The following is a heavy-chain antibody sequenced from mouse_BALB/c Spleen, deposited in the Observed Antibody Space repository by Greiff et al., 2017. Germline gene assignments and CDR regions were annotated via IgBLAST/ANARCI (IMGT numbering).Heavy chain of an antibody. Sequence: VQLQESGPGLVQPSQSLSITCTVSGFSLTSYGVHWVRQSPGKGLEWLGVIWSGGSTDYNAAFISRLSISKDNSKSQVFFKMNSLQANDTAIYYCARNSPYYGSRYFDYWGQGTTLTVSS. V-gene: IGHV2-2*02. CDR1: GFSLTSYG. CDR2: IWSGGST. D-gene: IGHD1-1*01. CDR3: ARNSPYYGSRYFDY. J-gene: IGHJ2*01.